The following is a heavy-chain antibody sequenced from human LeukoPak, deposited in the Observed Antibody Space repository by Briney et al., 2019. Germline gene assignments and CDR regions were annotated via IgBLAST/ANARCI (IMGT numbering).Heavy chain of an antibody. CDR2: IKQDGSEI. CDR3: ARQLGGSGSY. CDR1: GFTFSTYW. Sequence: GGSLRLSCSASGFTFSTYWMSWVRQAPGKGLEWVANIKQDGSEIYYVDSVKGRFTISRDNTKNSVYLQMNSLRAEDTAVYYCARQLGGSGSYWGQGTLVTVSS. J-gene: IGHJ4*02. V-gene: IGHV3-7*01. D-gene: IGHD3-10*01.